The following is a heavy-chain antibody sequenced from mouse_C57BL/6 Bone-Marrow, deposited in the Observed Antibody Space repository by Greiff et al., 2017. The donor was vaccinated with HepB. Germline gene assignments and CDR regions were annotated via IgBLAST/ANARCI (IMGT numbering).Heavy chain of an antibody. CDR1: GYTFTSYD. J-gene: IGHJ3*01. D-gene: IGHD2-4*01. CDR3: ARCPYDYDGAWFAY. Sequence: VKLQESGPELVKPGASVKLSCKASGYTFTSYDINWVKQRPGQGLEWIGWIYPRDGSTKYNEKFKGKATLTVDTSSSTAYMELHSLTSEGSAVYVCARCPYDYDGAWFAYWCQGTLVTVSA. V-gene: IGHV1-85*01. CDR2: IYPRDGST.